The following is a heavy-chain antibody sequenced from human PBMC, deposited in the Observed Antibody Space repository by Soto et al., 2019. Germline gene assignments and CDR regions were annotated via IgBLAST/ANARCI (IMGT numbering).Heavy chain of an antibody. CDR3: VKDGLPVIFGLVYEGVNV. Sequence: EVQLVESGGDLVQPGRSLRLSCAASGFSFDDYPMHWVRQAPGKGLEWVSGISWNRENIGYADSVKGRFTISRDNAKKSRCVHMTCLSVEDTALYLCVKDGLPVIFGLVYEGVNVWGRGTMVTVSS. V-gene: IGHV3-9*01. CDR1: GFSFDDYP. D-gene: IGHD3-3*01. CDR2: ISWNRENI. J-gene: IGHJ3*01.